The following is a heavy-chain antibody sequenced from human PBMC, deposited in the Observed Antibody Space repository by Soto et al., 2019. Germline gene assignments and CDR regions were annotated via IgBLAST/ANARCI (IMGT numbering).Heavy chain of an antibody. D-gene: IGHD2-15*01. Sequence: QLQLQESGPGLVEPSETLSLTCTVSGGSISSSSYYWGWIRQPPGKGLEWIGSIFYRGSTYYNPSLKSRVTISVDTSKNQFSLKLSSVTAADTAVYYCARHLTYCSAGSCYSDFPYYGMDVWGQGTTVTVSS. CDR3: ARHLTYCSAGSCYSDFPYYGMDV. CDR1: GGSISSSSYY. J-gene: IGHJ6*02. V-gene: IGHV4-39*01. CDR2: IFYRGST.